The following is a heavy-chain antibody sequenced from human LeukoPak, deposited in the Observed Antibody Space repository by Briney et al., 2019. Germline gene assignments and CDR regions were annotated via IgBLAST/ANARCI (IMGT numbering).Heavy chain of an antibody. CDR1: GFTFSSYW. V-gene: IGHV3-7*01. CDR3: ARDSSGWFDY. Sequence: GGSLRLSCATSGFTFSSYWMSWVRQAPGQGLEWVTNINQDGSEKYYLDSAKGRFTISRDNARNSLYLQVNSLRAEDTAVYYCARDSSGWFDYWGQGTLVTVSS. D-gene: IGHD6-19*01. J-gene: IGHJ4*02. CDR2: INQDGSEK.